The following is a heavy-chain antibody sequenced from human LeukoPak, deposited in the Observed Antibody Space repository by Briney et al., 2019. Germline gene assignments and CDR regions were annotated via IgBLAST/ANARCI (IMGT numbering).Heavy chain of an antibody. J-gene: IGHJ6*02. V-gene: IGHV3-15*01. CDR3: TTDTHCSTIGCRGPNYYYGLDV. D-gene: IGHD2-2*01. Sequence: GGSLRLSCAASGFTFNNAWMRWVRQAPGKGLEWVGRIKRKNDGCKTDYAAPVKGRFTISRDDSKNTVYLEMNSLKTEDTAVYYCTTDTHCSTIGCRGPNYYYGLDVWGQGTTVTVSS. CDR2: IKRKNDGCKT. CDR1: GFTFNNAW.